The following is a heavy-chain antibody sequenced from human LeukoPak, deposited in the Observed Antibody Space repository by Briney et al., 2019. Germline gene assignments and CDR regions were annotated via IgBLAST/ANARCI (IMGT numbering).Heavy chain of an antibody. CDR3: AMCSGGSCYLNYFDY. Sequence: GESLKISCKGSGYSFTSYWMGWVRQVPGKGLEWMGIIYPSDSETRYSPSFQGQVTISADMSISIAVLQWGSLKASDTAMHYCAMCSGGSCYLNYFDYWGQGTLVTVSS. D-gene: IGHD2-15*01. J-gene: IGHJ4*02. CDR1: GYSFTSYW. CDR2: IYPSDSET. V-gene: IGHV5-51*01.